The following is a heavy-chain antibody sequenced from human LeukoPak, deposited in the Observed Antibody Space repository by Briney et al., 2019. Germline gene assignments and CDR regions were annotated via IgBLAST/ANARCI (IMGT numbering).Heavy chain of an antibody. J-gene: IGHJ4*02. Sequence: PGGSLRLSCAASGFTFSSYSMNWVRQTPGKGLERVSYISSSSSTIYYADSVKGRFTISRDNAKNSLYLQMNSLRAEDTAVYYCARAGWLQFVDYWGQGTLVTVSS. CDR2: ISSSSSTI. CDR3: ARAGWLQFVDY. V-gene: IGHV3-48*04. CDR1: GFTFSSYS. D-gene: IGHD5-24*01.